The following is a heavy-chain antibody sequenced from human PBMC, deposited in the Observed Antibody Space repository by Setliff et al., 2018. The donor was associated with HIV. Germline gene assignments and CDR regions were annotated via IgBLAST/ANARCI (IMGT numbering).Heavy chain of an antibody. V-gene: IGHV4-39*01. CDR2: IRHTGGT. CDR3: VRQGLTMNRGVPAPILYYFDY. CDR1: GGSIISYPNY. Sequence: SETLSLTCTVPGGSIISYPNYWGWIRQPPGKGLEWLAGIRHTGGTYYYPWDTYYNPSLKSRVTISADTSKNQFSLNLNSVTATDTAVYYCVRQGLTMNRGVPAPILYYFDYWGQGILVTVSS. J-gene: IGHJ4*02. D-gene: IGHD3-10*01.